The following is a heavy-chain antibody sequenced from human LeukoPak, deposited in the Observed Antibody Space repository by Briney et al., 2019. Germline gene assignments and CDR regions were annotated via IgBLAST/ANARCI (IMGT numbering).Heavy chain of an antibody. CDR1: GFTFNSYG. CDR2: IRYDGSYE. J-gene: IGHJ6*03. CDR3: AKDGGLHLYYYDNYMDI. V-gene: IGHV3-30*02. Sequence: GGSLRLSCAASGFTFNSYGMHWVRQAPGKGLERVAFIRYDGSYEYYADSVKGRFTISRDNSKTTLYLQMNSLRSADTAVYYCAKDGGLHLYYYDNYMDIWGKGTTVTVSS. D-gene: IGHD5-24*01.